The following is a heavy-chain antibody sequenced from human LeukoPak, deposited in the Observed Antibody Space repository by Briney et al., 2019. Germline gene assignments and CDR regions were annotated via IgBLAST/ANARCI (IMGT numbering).Heavy chain of an antibody. Sequence: GGSLRLSCAASGFTFRSYAVSWVRQAPGKGLEWVSAISGSGGGTYYADSVRGRFTISRDNSKNMMYLQMNSLRAEDTAVYYCAKDYQAVGSQPDSSSWYVPDYWGQGTLVTVSS. J-gene: IGHJ4*02. CDR1: GFTFRSYA. CDR3: AKDYQAVGSQPDSSSWYVPDY. D-gene: IGHD6-13*01. V-gene: IGHV3-23*01. CDR2: ISGSGGGT.